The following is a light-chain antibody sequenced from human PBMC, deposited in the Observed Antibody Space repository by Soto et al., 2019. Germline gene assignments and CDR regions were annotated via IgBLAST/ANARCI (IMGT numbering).Light chain of an antibody. CDR2: EDN. V-gene: IGLV6-57*03. CDR3: QSYDRSNAWV. J-gene: IGLJ3*02. CDR1: SGSIASNY. Sequence: NFMLTQPHSVSESPGKTVTISCTRSSGSIASNYVQWYQQRPGSAPTTVIYEDNQRPSVVPDRFSGSIDSSSNSASLTSSGLKTEDEADYYCQSYDRSNAWVFGGGTKLTVL.